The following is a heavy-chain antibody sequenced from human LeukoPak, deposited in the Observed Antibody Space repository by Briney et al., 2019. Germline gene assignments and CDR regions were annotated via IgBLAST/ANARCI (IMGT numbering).Heavy chain of an antibody. Sequence: SGGSLRLSCAASGFTFSSYWMSWVSQAPGKGLEWVANIKQDGSEKYYVDSVKGRFTISRDNAKNSLYLQMNSLRAEDTAVYYCAIWFGELVGAFDIWGQGTMVTVSS. J-gene: IGHJ3*02. V-gene: IGHV3-7*05. CDR1: GFTFSSYW. D-gene: IGHD3-10*01. CDR3: AIWFGELVGAFDI. CDR2: IKQDGSEK.